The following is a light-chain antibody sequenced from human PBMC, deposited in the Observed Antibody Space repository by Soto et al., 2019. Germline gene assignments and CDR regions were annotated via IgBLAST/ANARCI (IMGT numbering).Light chain of an antibody. J-gene: IGKJ1*01. V-gene: IGKV1-5*03. CDR2: KAA. CDR1: DNIVHW. Sequence: DIQMTQSPSTLSASVGDRVAITCRASDNIVHWVAWYQQKPGKAPKLLIYKAANLADEVPSRFAGSGSETEFTLTISSLQPDAFETYYCQHYNSYSEAFGQGTKVDIK. CDR3: QHYNSYSEA.